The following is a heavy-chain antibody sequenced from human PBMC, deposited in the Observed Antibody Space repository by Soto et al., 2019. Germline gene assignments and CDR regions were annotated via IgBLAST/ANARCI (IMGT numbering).Heavy chain of an antibody. V-gene: IGHV4-59*01. CDR3: ARDRPAYCGGDCYSFYYGMDV. Sequence: SETLSLTCTVSGGSISSYYWSWIRQPPGKGLEWIGYIYYSGSTNYNPSLKSRVTISVDTSKNQFSLKLSSVTAADTAVYYCARDRPAYCGGDCYSFYYGMDVWGQGTTVTVSS. J-gene: IGHJ6*02. D-gene: IGHD2-21*02. CDR1: GGSISSYY. CDR2: IYYSGST.